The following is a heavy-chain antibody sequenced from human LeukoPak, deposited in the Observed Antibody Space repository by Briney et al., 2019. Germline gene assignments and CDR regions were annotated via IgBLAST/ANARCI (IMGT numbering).Heavy chain of an antibody. CDR3: ARVLTGYYIVDY. V-gene: IGHV3-48*03. CDR2: INSRGSTI. D-gene: IGHD3-9*01. J-gene: IGHJ4*02. Sequence: GGSLRLSCAASGFTFSSYDVNWVRQAPGKGLEWVSYINSRGSTIYYADSVKGRFTISRDNAKNSLYLEMNSLRAEDTAVYYCARVLTGYYIVDYWGQGTLVTVSS. CDR1: GFTFSSYD.